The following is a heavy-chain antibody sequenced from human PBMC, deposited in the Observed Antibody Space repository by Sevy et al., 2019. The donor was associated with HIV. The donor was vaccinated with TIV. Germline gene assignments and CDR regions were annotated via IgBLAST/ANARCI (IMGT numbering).Heavy chain of an antibody. CDR1: GGSISSGDFY. V-gene: IGHV4-30-4*01. J-gene: IGHJ5*02. Sequence: SLTCTVSGGSISSGDFYWSWIRQPPAKGLEWIGYIYYSGSTYYNPSLKSRVTISVDTSKNQFSLKLSSVTAADTAVYYCARNDFWSGYWFDPWGQGTLVTVSS. D-gene: IGHD3-3*01. CDR3: ARNDFWSGYWFDP. CDR2: IYYSGST.